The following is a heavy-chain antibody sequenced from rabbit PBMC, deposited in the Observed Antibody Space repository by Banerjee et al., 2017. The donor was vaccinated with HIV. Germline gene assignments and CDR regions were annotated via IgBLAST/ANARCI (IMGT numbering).Heavy chain of an antibody. CDR1: GFSFSSSYW. D-gene: IGHD8-1*01. CDR2: IYTDSRGST. CDR3: ARDDGSDSWYFNL. V-gene: IGHV1S45*01. J-gene: IGHJ4*01. Sequence: QEQLVESGGGLVQPEGSLTLTCTASGFSFSSSYWICWVRQAPGKGLEWIGCIYTDSRGSTYYASWAKGRFTISETSSTTVTLQMTSLTAADTATYFCARDDGSDSWYFNLWGPGTLVTVS.